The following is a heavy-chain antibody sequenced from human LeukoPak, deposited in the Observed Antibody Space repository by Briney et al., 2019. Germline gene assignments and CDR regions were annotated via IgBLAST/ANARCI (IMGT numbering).Heavy chain of an antibody. CDR1: GYSFTNYW. J-gene: IGHJ6*02. D-gene: IGHD7-27*01. CDR2: IDPSDSYT. V-gene: IGHV5-10-1*01. CDR3: AKTRGDYYNYYGMYV. Sequence: GESLKISCKGSGYSFTNYWISWVRQMPGRGLEWMGRIDPSDSYTNYSPSFQGHVTISVDKSISSAHLQWSSLKASDTAVYYCAKTRGDYYNYYGMYVWGQGTTVTVSS.